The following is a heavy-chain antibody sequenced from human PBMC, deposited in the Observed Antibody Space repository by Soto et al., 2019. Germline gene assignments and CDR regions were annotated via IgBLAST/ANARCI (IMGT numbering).Heavy chain of an antibody. CDR2: ISYDGSNK. J-gene: IGHJ4*02. CDR3: ARGPTSSSWSYYFDY. D-gene: IGHD6-13*01. Sequence: QVQLVESGGGVVQPGRSLRLSCAASGFTFSSYAMHWVRQAPGKGLEWVAVISYDGSNKYYADSVKCRFTISRDNSKNTLYLQMNSLRAEDTAVYYCARGPTSSSWSYYFDYWGQGTLVTVSS. CDR1: GFTFSSYA. V-gene: IGHV3-30-3*01.